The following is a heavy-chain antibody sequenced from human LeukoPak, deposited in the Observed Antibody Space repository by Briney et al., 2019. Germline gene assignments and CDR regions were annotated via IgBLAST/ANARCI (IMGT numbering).Heavy chain of an antibody. J-gene: IGHJ6*02. CDR1: GGSTSSYY. CDR3: ARTPYYDILTGRSTYGMDV. V-gene: IGHV4-59*08. D-gene: IGHD3-9*01. CDR2: IYYSGCT. Sequence: KPSETLSLTCTVSGGSTSSYYWSWIRQPPGKGLEWIGYIYYSGCTNYNPSLKSRVTISVDTSKNQFSPKLSSVTAADTAVYYCARTPYYDILTGRSTYGMDVWGQGTTVTVSS.